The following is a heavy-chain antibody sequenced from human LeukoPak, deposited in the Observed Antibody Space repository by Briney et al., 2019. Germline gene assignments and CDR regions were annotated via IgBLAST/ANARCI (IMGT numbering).Heavy chain of an antibody. Sequence: SETLSLTCTVSGGSISSYYWSWIRQPPGKGLEWIGYIYYSGSTNYNPSLKTRVTISVDTSKNQFSLKLSSVTAADTAVYYCASSSWYGKLDYWGQGTLVTDSS. V-gene: IGHV4-59*08. D-gene: IGHD6-13*01. J-gene: IGHJ4*02. CDR3: ASSSWYGKLDY. CDR1: GGSISSYY. CDR2: IYYSGST.